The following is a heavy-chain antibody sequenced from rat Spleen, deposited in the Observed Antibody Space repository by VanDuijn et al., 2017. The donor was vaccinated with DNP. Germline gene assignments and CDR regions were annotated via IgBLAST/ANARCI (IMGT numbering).Heavy chain of an antibody. CDR1: GFTFSNSD. J-gene: IGHJ3*01. V-gene: IGHV5-25*01. CDR3: VRPLGYSSYGFAY. D-gene: IGHD1-2*01. CDR2: ITTTGINT. Sequence: EVQLVESGGGLVQPGRSMKLSCAASGFTFSNSDMAWVRQAPTKGLEWVATITTTGINTYYRDSVKGRFTISRDNSKATLYLQMDSLRSEDTATYYCVRPLGYSSYGFAYWGQGTLVTVSS.